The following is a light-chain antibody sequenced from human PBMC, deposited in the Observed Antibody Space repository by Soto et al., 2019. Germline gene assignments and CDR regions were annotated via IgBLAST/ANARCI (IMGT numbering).Light chain of an antibody. Sequence: QSALTQPRSVSGSPGQSVTISCTGTSSDVGGYNYVSWYQQHPGKAPKLMIYDVSKRPSGVPDRFSGSKSGNTASLTISGLQAEDEADYYCCSYAGSSSYVFGTRTKVTVL. CDR1: SSDVGGYNY. J-gene: IGLJ1*01. CDR3: CSYAGSSSYV. V-gene: IGLV2-11*01. CDR2: DVS.